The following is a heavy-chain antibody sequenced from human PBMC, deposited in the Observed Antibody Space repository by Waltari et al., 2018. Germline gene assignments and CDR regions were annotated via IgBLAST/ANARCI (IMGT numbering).Heavy chain of an antibody. D-gene: IGHD3-3*01. Sequence: QVQLVQSGAEVKKPGSSVKVYCKASGGTFSSYAISWVRQAPGQGLEWMGGIIPIFGTANYAQKVQGRVTITTDESTSTAYMELSSLRAEDTAVYYCARGARYYDFWSGYPRNWFDPWGQGTLVTVSS. V-gene: IGHV1-69*05. J-gene: IGHJ5*02. CDR3: ARGARYYDFWSGYPRNWFDP. CDR2: IIPIFGTA. CDR1: GGTFSSYA.